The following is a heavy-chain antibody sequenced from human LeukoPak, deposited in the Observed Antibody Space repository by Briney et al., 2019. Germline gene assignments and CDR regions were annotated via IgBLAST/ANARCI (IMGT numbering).Heavy chain of an antibody. CDR2: ISAYNGDT. D-gene: IGHD6-13*01. J-gene: IGHJ4*02. V-gene: IGHV1-18*01. CDR1: GYTFTSYG. CDR3: ARVGAAPGHFDY. Sequence: ASVKVSCKASGYTFTSYGISWVRQAPGQGLEWMGWISAYNGDTLYAQKFQGRVTMTTDTSTSTAYMELRSLRSDDTAVYYCARVGAAPGHFDYWGQGTQLTVSS.